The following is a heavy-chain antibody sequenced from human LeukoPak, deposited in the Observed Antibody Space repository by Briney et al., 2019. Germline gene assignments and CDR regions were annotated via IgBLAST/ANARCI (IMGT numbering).Heavy chain of an antibody. CDR2: ISGSGGST. Sequence: GGSLRLSCAASGFTFSSYAMSWVRQAPGKGLEWVSAISGSGGSTYYADSVKGRFTISRDNSKNTLYLQMNSLRAEDAAVYFCSSYDNSGYYYRNYWGQGTLVTVSS. CDR3: SSYDNSGYYYRNY. V-gene: IGHV3-23*01. J-gene: IGHJ4*02. D-gene: IGHD3-22*01. CDR1: GFTFSSYA.